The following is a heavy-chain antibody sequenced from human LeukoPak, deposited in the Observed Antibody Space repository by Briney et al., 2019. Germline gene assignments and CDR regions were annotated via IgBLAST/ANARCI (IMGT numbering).Heavy chain of an antibody. CDR2: VNPSGGST. J-gene: IGHJ4*02. D-gene: IGHD3/OR15-3a*01. CDR3: ARWTNTYLDY. V-gene: IGHV1-46*01. CDR1: GYSFTSYY. Sequence: ASVKVSCKASGYSFTSYYIHWVRQAPGQGLEWMGRVNPSGGSTNYAQKFQGRVTMTRDTFTSTVYMELSSLRSEDTAVYYCARWTNTYLDYWGQGTLVTVSS.